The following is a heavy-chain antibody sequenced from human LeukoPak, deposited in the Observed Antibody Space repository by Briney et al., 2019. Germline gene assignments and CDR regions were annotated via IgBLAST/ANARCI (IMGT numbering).Heavy chain of an antibody. CDR2: MKQDGSEK. D-gene: IGHD5-24*01. CDR3: VRLEHYFDH. Sequence: PGGSLRLSCAASGFSFSSYWMSWVRQAPGKGLEWVASMKQDGSEKYYVDSVKGRFTISRDNAKNSLDLQMNSLRAEDTAVYYCVRLEHYFDHWGQGTLVTVSS. CDR1: GFSFSSYW. J-gene: IGHJ4*02. V-gene: IGHV3-7*01.